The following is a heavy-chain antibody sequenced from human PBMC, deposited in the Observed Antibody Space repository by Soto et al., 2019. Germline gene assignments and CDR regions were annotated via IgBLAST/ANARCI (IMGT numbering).Heavy chain of an antibody. CDR2: IYWDDDK. D-gene: IGHD3-16*01. Sequence: QITLKESGPTLVKPTQTLTLTCTFSGFSLSTSGVGVGWIRQPPGKALEWLALIYWDDDKRYSPSLKSRLTITKDTSKNQVVLTMTNMDPVDTATYYCAHIVFGSPANPQDYYYYGMDVWGQGTTVTVSS. J-gene: IGHJ6*02. CDR3: AHIVFGSPANPQDYYYYGMDV. CDR1: GFSLSTSGVG. V-gene: IGHV2-5*02.